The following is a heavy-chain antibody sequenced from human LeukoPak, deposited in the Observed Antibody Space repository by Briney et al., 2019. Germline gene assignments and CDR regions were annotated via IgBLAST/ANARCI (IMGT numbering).Heavy chain of an antibody. CDR3: AHMTGFAY. D-gene: IGHD3-9*01. Sequence: GGSLSLSCAAPGFAFSSRIMSWVRQAPGEGLEWVSSISSSGDSTNYRDSVKGRFTISRDNSKNTLYLQMNSLRVEDTAAYYCAHMTGFAYWRQGSLVTVSS. V-gene: IGHV3-23*01. CDR2: ISSSGDST. J-gene: IGHJ4*02. CDR1: GFAFSSRI.